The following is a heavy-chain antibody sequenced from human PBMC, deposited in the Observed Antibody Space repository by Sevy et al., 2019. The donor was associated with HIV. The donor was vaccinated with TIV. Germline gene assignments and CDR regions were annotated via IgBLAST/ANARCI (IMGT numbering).Heavy chain of an antibody. Sequence: SETLSLTCTVSGGSISSSSHYWGWIRQPPGKGLEWIGSIYYSGSTYYNPSLKSRVTISVDTSKNQFSLKLSSVTAADTAVYYCARHSTGRFVSPFDYWGQGTLVTVSS. CDR1: GGSISSSSHY. CDR3: ARHSTGRFVSPFDY. J-gene: IGHJ4*02. CDR2: IYYSGST. V-gene: IGHV4-39*01. D-gene: IGHD1-1*01.